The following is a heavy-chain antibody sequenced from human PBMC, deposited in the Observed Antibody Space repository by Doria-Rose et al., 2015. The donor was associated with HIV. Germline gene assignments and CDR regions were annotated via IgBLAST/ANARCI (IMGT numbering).Heavy chain of an antibody. D-gene: IGHD3-10*01. CDR1: GDSISSGDSF. CDR3: ARARNYGFPHFFDF. J-gene: IGHJ4*02. V-gene: IGHV4-30-4*01. CDR2: ISSSGTT. Sequence: QVQLQESGPGLVRPSQTLSLTCTVLGDSISSGDSFWSWIRQPPGKGPEWIGYISSSGTTYYPSLRGRLTISLDASKNQFSLNLNSVTAADTAVYYCARARNYGFPHFFDFWGQGTLVTVSS.